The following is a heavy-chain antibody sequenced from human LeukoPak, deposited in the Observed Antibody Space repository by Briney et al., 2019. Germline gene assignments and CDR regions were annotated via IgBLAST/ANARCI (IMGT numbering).Heavy chain of an antibody. CDR2: IWYDGSNE. Sequence: GRSLRLSCAASGFTFSSYGMHWVRQAPGKGLEWVTLIWYDGSNEHYADSVKGRFTISRDNSKNTLYRQMNSLRAEDTAVYYCVRGSCSITSCYRSFDYWGQGTLVTVSS. CDR3: VRGSCSITSCYRSFDY. CDR1: GFTFSSYG. J-gene: IGHJ4*02. D-gene: IGHD2-2*02. V-gene: IGHV3-33*01.